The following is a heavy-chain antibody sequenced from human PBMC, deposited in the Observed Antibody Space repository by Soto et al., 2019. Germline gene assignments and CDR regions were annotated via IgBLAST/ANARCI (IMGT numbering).Heavy chain of an antibody. CDR3: AIDWEVNDGKIWFDP. Sequence: QVQLVQSGAEVKKPGASVKVSCKASGYTFTRYGISWVRQAPAQGLEWMGWNSAYNGNTHYAQKLKGRVTMNTDTSTSTAYMELGSMRADDTAVYYCAIDWEVNDGKIWFDPWGKGTLVTVAA. D-gene: IGHD1-26*01. CDR1: GYTFTRYG. CDR2: NSAYNGNT. J-gene: IGHJ5*02. V-gene: IGHV1-18*01.